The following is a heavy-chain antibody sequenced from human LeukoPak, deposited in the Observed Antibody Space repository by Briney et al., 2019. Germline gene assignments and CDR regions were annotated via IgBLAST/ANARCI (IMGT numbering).Heavy chain of an antibody. CDR1: GGTFSSYA. V-gene: IGHV1-69*06. J-gene: IGHJ5*02. CDR3: ARDGGSYGSGSRNWFDP. D-gene: IGHD3-10*01. Sequence: VASVKVSCKASGGTFSSYAISWVRQAPGQGLEWMGGIIPIFATANYAQKFQGRVTITADKSTSTAYMELSSLRSEDTAVYYCARDGGSYGSGSRNWFDPWGQGTLVTVSS. CDR2: IIPIFATA.